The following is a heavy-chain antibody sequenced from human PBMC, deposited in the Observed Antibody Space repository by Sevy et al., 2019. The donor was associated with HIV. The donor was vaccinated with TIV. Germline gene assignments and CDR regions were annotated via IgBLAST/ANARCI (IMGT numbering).Heavy chain of an antibody. D-gene: IGHD3-3*01. Sequence: GGSLRLSCVASGFRFSAFGMACVRQAAGEGLEWVSGINGGGGSTYYRNSVKGRFTVSRDNYKNTVYLQMNSLRADDTAVYYCAKAPYYDFWSHNYNNWFDPWGQGTLVTVSS. J-gene: IGHJ5*02. V-gene: IGHV3-23*01. CDR2: INGGGGST. CDR3: AKAPYYDFWSHNYNNWFDP. CDR1: GFRFSAFG.